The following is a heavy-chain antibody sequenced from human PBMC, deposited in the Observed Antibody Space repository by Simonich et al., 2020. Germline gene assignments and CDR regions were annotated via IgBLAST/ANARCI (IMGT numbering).Heavy chain of an antibody. CDR2: ISSSCSTI. Sequence: QPGGSLRLSCAASGFTFSSYEMNWVRQAPGKGLEWVSYISSSCSTIYDADSVKGRFTISRDNAKNSLYLQMNSLRAEDTAVYYCAREKWLRFAFDIWGQGTMVTVSS. CDR1: GFTFSSYE. V-gene: IGHV3-48*03. CDR3: AREKWLRFAFDI. J-gene: IGHJ3*02. D-gene: IGHD5-12*01.